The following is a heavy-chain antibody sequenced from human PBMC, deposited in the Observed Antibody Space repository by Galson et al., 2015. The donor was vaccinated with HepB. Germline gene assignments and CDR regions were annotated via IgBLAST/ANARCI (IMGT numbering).Heavy chain of an antibody. D-gene: IGHD3-22*01. V-gene: IGHV3-20*04. CDR3: ARNQNHYDSSGYYGQNAFDI. CDR2: LNWNGGGM. CDR1: GFTFDDYG. Sequence: SLRLSCAASGFTFDDYGLSWVRQGPGKGLEWVAGLNWNGGGMAYAESVQGRFTMSRDNGKTSLYLQMSSLRAEDTALYYCARNQNHYDSSGYYGQNAFDIWGQGTMVSVSS. J-gene: IGHJ3*02.